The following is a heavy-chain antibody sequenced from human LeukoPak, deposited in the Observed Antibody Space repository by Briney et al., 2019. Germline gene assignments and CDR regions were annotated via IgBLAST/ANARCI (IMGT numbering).Heavy chain of an antibody. V-gene: IGHV3-NL1*01. J-gene: IGHJ4*02. Sequence: GGSLRLSCAASGFTFSSYAMHWVRQAPGKGLEWVSVIYSGGSTYYADSVKGRFTISRDNSKNTLYLQMNSLRAEDTAVYYCAKDRGYSYGTFDYWGQGTLVTVSS. CDR3: AKDRGYSYGTFDY. CDR1: GFTFSSYA. D-gene: IGHD5-18*01. CDR2: IYSGGST.